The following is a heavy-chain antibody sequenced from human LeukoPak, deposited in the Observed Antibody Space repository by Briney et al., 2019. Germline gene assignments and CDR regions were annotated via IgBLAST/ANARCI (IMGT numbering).Heavy chain of an antibody. CDR2: ISSSGST. V-gene: IGHV4-4*07. Sequence: SETLSLTCSVSGDSITYFYWSWIRQAAGKGLEWIGRISSSGSTDYNPSLKSRVSMSVDTSKNQFSLKLSSVTAADTAVYYCARGRKYTSGYRVTELGSGYSDYWGQGTLVTVSS. CDR1: GDSITYFY. J-gene: IGHJ4*02. CDR3: ARGRKYTSGYRVTELGSGYSDY. D-gene: IGHD5-18*01.